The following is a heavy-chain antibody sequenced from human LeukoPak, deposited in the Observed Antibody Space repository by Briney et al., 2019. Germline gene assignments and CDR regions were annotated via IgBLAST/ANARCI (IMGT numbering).Heavy chain of an antibody. CDR3: GRDFGLIGTKRSFDI. Sequence: GGSLRLSCAASGFTFSDYYMGWIRQAPGKGLEWLSYISGTGTTIFYADSVKGRFTISRDNAKNSLDLQMNSLRAKDTAVYFCGRDFGLIGTKRSFDIWGQGTMVTVSS. V-gene: IGHV3-11*01. CDR2: ISGTGTTI. CDR1: GFTFSDYY. D-gene: IGHD1-7*01. J-gene: IGHJ3*02.